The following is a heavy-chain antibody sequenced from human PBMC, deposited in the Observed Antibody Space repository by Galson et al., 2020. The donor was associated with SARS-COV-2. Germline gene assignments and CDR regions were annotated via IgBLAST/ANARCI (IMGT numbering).Heavy chain of an antibody. J-gene: IGHJ4*02. CDR1: GFTFSSYA. CDR3: AKDEMYYDILTGYYTPYYFDY. D-gene: IGHD3-9*01. V-gene: IGHV3-23*01. Sequence: GGSLRLSCAASGFTFSSYAMSWVRQAPGKGLEWVSAISGSGGSTYYADSVKGRFTISRDNSKNTLYLQMNSLRAEDTAVYYCAKDEMYYDILTGYYTPYYFDYWGQGTLVTVSS. CDR2: ISGSGGST.